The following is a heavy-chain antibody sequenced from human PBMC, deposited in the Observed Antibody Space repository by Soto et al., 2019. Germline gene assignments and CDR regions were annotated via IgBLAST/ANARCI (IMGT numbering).Heavy chain of an antibody. Sequence: SETLSLTCTVSGGSISRAAYYWSWIRQHPGRGPEWIGSIYYSGNTYYKPSLKSRVSISIDTSRNQFSLKLTSVTAADTGVYYCASLSPFHYWGPGILVTVSS. J-gene: IGHJ4*02. CDR2: IYYSGNT. CDR1: GGSISRAAYY. CDR3: ASLSPFHY. V-gene: IGHV4-39*01.